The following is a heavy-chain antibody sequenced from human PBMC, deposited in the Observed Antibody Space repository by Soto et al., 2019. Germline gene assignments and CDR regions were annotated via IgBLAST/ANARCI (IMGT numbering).Heavy chain of an antibody. J-gene: IGHJ4*02. Sequence: QVQLVESGGGVVQPGRSLRLSCAASGFTFSSYGMLWVRQAPGKGLEWVAVIWYDGSNKYYADSVKGRFTISRDNSKNTLYLQMNSLRAEDTAVYYCARDLGDYYFDYWGQGTLVTVSS. V-gene: IGHV3-33*01. CDR2: IWYDGSNK. CDR3: ARDLGDYYFDY. CDR1: GFTFSSYG. D-gene: IGHD4-17*01.